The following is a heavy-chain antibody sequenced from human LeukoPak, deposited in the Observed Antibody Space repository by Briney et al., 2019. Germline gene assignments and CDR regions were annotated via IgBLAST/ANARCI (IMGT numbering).Heavy chain of an antibody. J-gene: IGHJ4*02. CDR2: ISYDGSNK. V-gene: IGHV3-30*18. Sequence: GGSLRLSCSASGFTFSSYGMHWVRQAPGKGLEWVAVISYDGSNKYYADSVKGRFTISSDNSKNTLYLQMNSLRAEDTAVYYCAKDPGNSSGCWGQGTLVTVSS. CDR3: AKDPGNSSGC. CDR1: GFTFSSYG. D-gene: IGHD6-19*01.